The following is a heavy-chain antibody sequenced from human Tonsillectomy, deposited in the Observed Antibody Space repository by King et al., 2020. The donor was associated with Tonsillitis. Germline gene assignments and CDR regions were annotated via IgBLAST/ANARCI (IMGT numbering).Heavy chain of an antibody. D-gene: IGHD3-9*01. CDR3: AGHHLAGYSIDS. J-gene: IGHJ4*02. CDR1: GFTFSSYW. Sequence: VQLVESGGGLVQPGGSLRLSCAASGFTFSSYWMTWVRQAPGKGLEWLANIKEDGSEKYYVDSVKGRFTISRDNAKNSLYLQMNSLRAEDTAVYYCAGHHLAGYSIDSWGPGTLVTVSS. CDR2: IKEDGSEK. V-gene: IGHV3-7*01.